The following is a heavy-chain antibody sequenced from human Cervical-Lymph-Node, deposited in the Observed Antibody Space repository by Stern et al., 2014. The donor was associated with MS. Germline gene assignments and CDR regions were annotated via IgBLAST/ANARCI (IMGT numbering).Heavy chain of an antibody. D-gene: IGHD4-17*01. CDR1: GGTLSNYG. J-gene: IGHJ6*02. Sequence: QVQLVQSGAEVKKPGSSVTVSCKASGGTLSNYGISWVRQAPGQGLEWMGWILPMFGTANYAQKYKGRVTLTADDSTNTAYMDLSSLTSEDTAVYYCARDGDSSMLGLDVWGQGTTVTVSS. CDR3: ARDGDSSMLGLDV. CDR2: ILPMFGTA. V-gene: IGHV1-69*12.